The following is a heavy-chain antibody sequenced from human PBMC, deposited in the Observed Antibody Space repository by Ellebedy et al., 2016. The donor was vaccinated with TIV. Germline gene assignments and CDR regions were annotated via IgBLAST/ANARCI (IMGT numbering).Heavy chain of an antibody. Sequence: SETLSLTCTVSGGAISSFYWSWIRQPPGQGLEWIGYIYYSGSTKYNPSLKSRVTISVDTSNNQFSLNLSSVTAADTAVYFCARVTAAVGYYGMDVWGQGTTVTVSS. CDR2: IYYSGST. J-gene: IGHJ6*02. CDR1: GGAISSFY. D-gene: IGHD6-19*01. V-gene: IGHV4-59*01. CDR3: ARVTAAVGYYGMDV.